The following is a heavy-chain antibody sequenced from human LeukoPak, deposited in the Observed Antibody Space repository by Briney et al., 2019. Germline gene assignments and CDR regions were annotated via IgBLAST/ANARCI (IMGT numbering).Heavy chain of an antibody. CDR1: TGSISSSSYY. J-gene: IGHJ5*02. CDR3: ARGNDGYSCGLPNWFDP. Sequence: SETLSLTCTVSTGSISSSSYYWSWIRQPPGKGLEWIGEINHSGSTNYNPSLKSRVTISVDTSKNQFSLKLSSVTAADTAVYYCARGNDGYSCGLPNWFDPWGQGTLVTVSS. D-gene: IGHD5-18*01. CDR2: INHSGST. V-gene: IGHV4-39*07.